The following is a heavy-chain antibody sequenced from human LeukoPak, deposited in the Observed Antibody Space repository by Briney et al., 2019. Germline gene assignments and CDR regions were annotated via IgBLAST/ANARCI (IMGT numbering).Heavy chain of an antibody. V-gene: IGHV4-59*01. D-gene: IGHD1-14*01. CDR3: ARITPGNWFDP. Sequence: PSETLSLTCTVSGGSISSYYWSWIRQPPGKGLEWIGYIYYSGSTNYNPSLKSRVSISVDTSKNQFSLKLSSVTAADTAVYYCARITPGNWFDPWGQGTLVTVSS. CDR2: IYYSGST. CDR1: GGSISSYY. J-gene: IGHJ5*02.